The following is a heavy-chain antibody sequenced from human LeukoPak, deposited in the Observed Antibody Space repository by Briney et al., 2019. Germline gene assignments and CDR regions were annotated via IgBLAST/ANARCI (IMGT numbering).Heavy chain of an antibody. J-gene: IGHJ4*02. D-gene: IGHD1-26*01. CDR2: IKQDGGEK. V-gene: IGHV3-7*01. CDR3: ARLGGSYYTY. CDR1: GFAFSSYW. Sequence: GGSLRLSCVASGFAFSSYWMSWVRQAPGKGLEWVANIKQDGGEKYYVDSVKGRFTISRDNAKNSLFQQMNSLRVEDTAVYYCARLGGSYYTYWGQGTLVTVSS.